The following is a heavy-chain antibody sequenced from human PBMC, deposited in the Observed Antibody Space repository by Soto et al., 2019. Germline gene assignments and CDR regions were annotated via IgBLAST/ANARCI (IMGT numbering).Heavy chain of an antibody. Sequence: PSQNLSLTCGISGDSVSSNSAAWNWLRQCQSRGLEWLGRTYYRSKWYHDYAVSVKSRLTINPDTSKNQFTLQLNSVTPEDTAVYYFAREPRIAVSPFDYRGQGPLVTVSS. V-gene: IGHV6-1*01. CDR3: AREPRIAVSPFDY. CDR2: TYYRSKWYH. J-gene: IGHJ4*02. D-gene: IGHD6-19*01. CDR1: GDSVSSNSAA.